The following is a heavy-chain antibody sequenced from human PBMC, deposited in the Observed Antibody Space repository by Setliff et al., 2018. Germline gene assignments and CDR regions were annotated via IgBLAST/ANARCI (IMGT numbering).Heavy chain of an antibody. CDR1: GGSIRNYY. J-gene: IGHJ4*02. V-gene: IGHV4-59*08. CDR3: ARHPSSGSYYGGSIFYFDD. CDR2: IYYSGNT. D-gene: IGHD1-26*01. Sequence: SETLSLTCTVSGGSIRNYYWSWIRQPPGKGLEWIGYIYYSGNTNYNPSLKSRVTISVDTSKNQFSLKLSSVTAADTAVYYCARHPSSGSYYGGSIFYFDDWGPGILVTVSS.